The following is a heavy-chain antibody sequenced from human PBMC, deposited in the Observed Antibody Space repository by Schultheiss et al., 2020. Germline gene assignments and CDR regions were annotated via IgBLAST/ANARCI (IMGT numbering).Heavy chain of an antibody. CDR3: AREGEGQWLVRRYNWFDP. J-gene: IGHJ5*02. V-gene: IGHV4-38-2*02. Sequence: SETLSLTCTVSGDSLSTRYWSWIRQPPVKGLEWIGSIYHSGSTYYNPSLKSRVTISVDTSKNQFSLKLSSVTAADTAVYYCAREGEGQWLVRRYNWFDPWGQGTMVTVSS. CDR2: IYHSGST. CDR1: GDSLSTRY. D-gene: IGHD6-19*01.